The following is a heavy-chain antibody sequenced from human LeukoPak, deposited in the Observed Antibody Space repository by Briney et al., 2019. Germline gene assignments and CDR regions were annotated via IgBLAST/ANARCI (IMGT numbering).Heavy chain of an antibody. V-gene: IGHV4-4*07. J-gene: IGHJ5*02. CDR1: GGSISSYY. D-gene: IGHD4-17*01. Sequence: SETLSLTCTVSGGSISSYYWSWIRQPAGKGLEWIGRIYTSGSTNYNPSLKSRVTISVDKSKNQFSLKVSSVTAADTAVYYCAKGDPTVTLNWFDPWGQGTLVTVSS. CDR3: AKGDPTVTLNWFDP. CDR2: IYTSGST.